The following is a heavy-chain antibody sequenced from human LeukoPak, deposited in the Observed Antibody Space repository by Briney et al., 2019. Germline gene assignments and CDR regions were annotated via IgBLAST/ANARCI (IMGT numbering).Heavy chain of an antibody. D-gene: IGHD3-10*01. J-gene: IGHJ4*02. Sequence: GGSLRLSCAASGFTFDDYAMHWVRQAPGKGLEWVSGISWNSGSIGYADSVKGRFTISRDNAKNSLYLQMNSLRAEDTALYYCAKDIRAYYGSGPNAVDYWGQGTLVTVSS. CDR3: AKDIRAYYGSGPNAVDY. CDR2: ISWNSGSI. CDR1: GFTFDDYA. V-gene: IGHV3-9*01.